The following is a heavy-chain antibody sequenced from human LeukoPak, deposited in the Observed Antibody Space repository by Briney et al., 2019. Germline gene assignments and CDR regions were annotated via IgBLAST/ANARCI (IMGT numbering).Heavy chain of an antibody. CDR3: ASSRYDSSGYYGIIGY. V-gene: IGHV3-21*01. CDR2: ISRSSNYK. J-gene: IGHJ4*02. Sequence: GGSLRLSCAASGFTFSSSGMHWVRQAPGKGLEWVSSISRSSNYKYYADSVKGRFTISRDNAKNSLYLQMNSLRAEDTALYYCASSRYDSSGYYGIIGYWGQGTLVTVSS. D-gene: IGHD3-22*01. CDR1: GFTFSSSG.